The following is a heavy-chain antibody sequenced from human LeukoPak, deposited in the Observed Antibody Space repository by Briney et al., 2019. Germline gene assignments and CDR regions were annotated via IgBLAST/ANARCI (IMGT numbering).Heavy chain of an antibody. CDR1: GGSISSSSYY. Sequence: SETLSLTCTVSGGSISSSSYYWSWIRQPPGKGLEWIGSIHYSGSTYYNPSLKSRVTISVDTSKNQFSLKLSSVTAADTAVYYCARDSNWNYFDYWGQGTLVTVSS. CDR3: ARDSNWNYFDY. V-gene: IGHV4-39*07. J-gene: IGHJ4*02. CDR2: IHYSGST. D-gene: IGHD1-20*01.